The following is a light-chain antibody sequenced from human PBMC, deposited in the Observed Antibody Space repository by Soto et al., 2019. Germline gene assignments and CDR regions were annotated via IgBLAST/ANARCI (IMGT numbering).Light chain of an antibody. V-gene: IGKV3-20*01. Sequence: EIVLTQSPGTLSLSPGERATLSCRASQSVSSSYLAWYQQKPGQAPRLLIYDASRATGIPDRVSGSGSGTDFTLTITRLEPEAFAVYYWPPYGTSPLFGPGTKVDI. CDR1: QSVSSSY. CDR3: PPYGTSPL. CDR2: DAS. J-gene: IGKJ3*01.